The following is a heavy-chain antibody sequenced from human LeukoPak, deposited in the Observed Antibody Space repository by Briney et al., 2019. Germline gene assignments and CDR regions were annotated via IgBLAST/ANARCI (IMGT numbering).Heavy chain of an antibody. CDR1: GGTFSSYA. CDR2: IIPIFGTA. J-gene: IGHJ6*03. D-gene: IGHD2-2*01. V-gene: IGHV1-69*05. CDR3: ASQHIVVVPAAIYYYYMDV. Sequence: SVKVSCKASGGTFSSYAISWVRQAPGQGLEWMGGIIPIFGTANYAQKFQGRVTITTDESTSTAYMELSSLRSEDTAVYYCASQHIVVVPAAIYYYYMDVWGKGTTVTVSS.